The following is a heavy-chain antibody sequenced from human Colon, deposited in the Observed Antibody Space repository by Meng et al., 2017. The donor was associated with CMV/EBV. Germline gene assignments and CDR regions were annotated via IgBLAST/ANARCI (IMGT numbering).Heavy chain of an antibody. CDR2: ISTAGNSP. CDR1: GFPFNRYA. J-gene: IGHJ4*02. V-gene: IGHV3-23*03. CDR3: ARVPRVGDPDSDPDD. D-gene: IGHD2-21*02. Sequence: SCAASGFPFNRYAMTWVRQAPGKGLQWVSVISTAGNSPDYRDSVKGRFTISRDNSRNTLYLQMNSLRVEDTAIYYCARVPRVGDPDSDPDDWGQGTQVTVSS.